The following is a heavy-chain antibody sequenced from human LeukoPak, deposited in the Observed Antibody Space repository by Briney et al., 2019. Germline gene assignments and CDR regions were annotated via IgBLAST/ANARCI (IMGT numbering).Heavy chain of an antibody. CDR3: AKSGGYALIDY. CDR1: GASISGSGYY. V-gene: IGHV4-39*01. CDR2: IYDSGST. Sequence: PSETLSLTCTVSGASISGSGYYWGWIRQPPGKGLEWIGNIYDSGSTYYNASLQSRVTISIDTSKNQFSLRLSSVTAADTAMYYCAKSGGYALIDYWGQGTLVTVSS. D-gene: IGHD1-26*01. J-gene: IGHJ4*02.